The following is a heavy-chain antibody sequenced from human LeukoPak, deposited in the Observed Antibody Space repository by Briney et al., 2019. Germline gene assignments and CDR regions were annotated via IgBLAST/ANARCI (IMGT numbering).Heavy chain of an antibody. CDR3: ARSDYYYYYGMDV. Sequence: SETLSLTCTVSGGSISSYYWSWIRQPLGKGLEWIGYIYYSGSTNYNPSLKSRVTISVDTSKNQFSPKLSSVTAADTAVYYCARSDYYYYYGMDVWGQGTTVTVSS. J-gene: IGHJ6*02. V-gene: IGHV4-59*01. CDR2: IYYSGST. CDR1: GGSISSYY.